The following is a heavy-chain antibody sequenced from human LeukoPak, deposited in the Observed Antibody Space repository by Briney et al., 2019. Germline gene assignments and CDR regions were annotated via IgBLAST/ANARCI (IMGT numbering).Heavy chain of an antibody. CDR3: ASGRGLYSFYAFDI. J-gene: IGHJ3*02. V-gene: IGHV4-59*01. D-gene: IGHD5-18*01. CDR2: IYYSGST. Sequence: SETLSLTSTVSGGSISSYYWSWIRQPPGKGLEWIGYIYYSGSTDYNPSLRSRVTISVDTSKSQFSLKLSSVTAADTAVYYCASGRGLYSFYAFDIWGQGTMVTVSS. CDR1: GGSISSYY.